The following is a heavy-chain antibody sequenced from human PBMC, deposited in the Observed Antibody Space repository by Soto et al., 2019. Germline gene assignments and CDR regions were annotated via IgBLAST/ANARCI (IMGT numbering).Heavy chain of an antibody. D-gene: IGHD5-12*01. J-gene: IGHJ4*02. V-gene: IGHV4-30-2*01. Sequence: SSETLSLTCAVSGGSISSGCYFWSWIRQPPGKGLEWIGYIYHSGSTYYNPSFKSRVTTSIDRSKNQFSLKLSSVTAADTAVYYCAAGGGLPRYYWGQGTLVTVSS. CDR2: IYHSGST. CDR1: GGSISSGCYF. CDR3: AAGGGLPRYY.